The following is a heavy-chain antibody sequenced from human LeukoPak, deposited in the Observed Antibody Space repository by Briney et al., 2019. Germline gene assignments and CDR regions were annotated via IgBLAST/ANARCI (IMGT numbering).Heavy chain of an antibody. Sequence: SETLSLTCTVSGDSISSGDYYWSWIRQPAGKGLEGIGRIYTSGSTNYNPSLKSRFTISVDTSKNQFSLKLSSVTAADTAVYYCARECRYYYDSSGYYSLYYFDYWGQGTLVTVSS. V-gene: IGHV4-61*02. D-gene: IGHD3-22*01. CDR3: ARECRYYYDSSGYYSLYYFDY. CDR1: GDSISSGDYY. J-gene: IGHJ4*02. CDR2: IYTSGST.